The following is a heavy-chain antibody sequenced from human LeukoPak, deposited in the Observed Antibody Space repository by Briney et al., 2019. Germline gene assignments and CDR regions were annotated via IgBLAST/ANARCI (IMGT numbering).Heavy chain of an antibody. V-gene: IGHV3-7*01. CDR3: ARLVEMATTLIYPFDY. CDR1: GFTFSSYW. J-gene: IGHJ4*02. D-gene: IGHD5-12*01. CDR2: IKQDGSEK. Sequence: TGGSLRLSCAASGFTFSSYWMSWVRQAPGKGLEWVANIKQDGSEKYYVDSVKGRFTISRDNAKNSLYLQMNSLRAEDTAVYYCARLVEMATTLIYPFDYWGQGTLVTVSS.